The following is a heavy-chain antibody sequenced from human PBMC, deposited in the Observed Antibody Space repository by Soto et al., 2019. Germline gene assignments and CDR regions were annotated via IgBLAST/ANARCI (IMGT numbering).Heavy chain of an antibody. Sequence: ASVKVSCKASGYTFTSYYMHWVRQAPGQGLEWMGIINPSGGSTSYAQKFQGRVTMTRDTSTSTVYMELSSLRSEDTAVYYCARDPPLYSSSWPHYYYYGMDVWGQGTTVTVS. V-gene: IGHV1-46*01. D-gene: IGHD6-13*01. CDR1: GYTFTSYY. J-gene: IGHJ6*02. CDR3: ARDPPLYSSSWPHYYYYGMDV. CDR2: INPSGGST.